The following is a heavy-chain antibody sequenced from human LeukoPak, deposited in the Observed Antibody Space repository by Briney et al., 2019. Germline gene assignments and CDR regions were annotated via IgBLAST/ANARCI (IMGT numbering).Heavy chain of an antibody. J-gene: IGHJ6*03. CDR1: GGSISSYY. D-gene: IGHD3-16*01. CDR2: IYTSGST. Sequence: SETLSLTCTVSGGSISSYYWSWIRQPAGKGLEWIGRIYTSGSTNYNPSLKSRVTMSVDTSKNRFSLKLSSVTAADTAVYYCARDRGSYYYYYMDVWGKGTTVTVSS. CDR3: ARDRGSYYYYYMDV. V-gene: IGHV4-4*07.